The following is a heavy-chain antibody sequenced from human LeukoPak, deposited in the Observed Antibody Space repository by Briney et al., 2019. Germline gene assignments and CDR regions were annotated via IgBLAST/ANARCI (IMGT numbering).Heavy chain of an antibody. V-gene: IGHV3-21*01. J-gene: IGHJ3*02. CDR1: GFTFSNYN. D-gene: IGHD2-15*01. CDR3: ARLRYCSGGSCYASAFDI. CDR2: ISSGSSYI. Sequence: GGSLRLSCAASGFTFSNYNMNWVRQAPGEGLEWVSSISSGSSYIYYADSVKGRFTISRDNAKNSLYLQMNSLRAEDTAVYYCARLRYCSGGSCYASAFDIWGQGTMVTVSS.